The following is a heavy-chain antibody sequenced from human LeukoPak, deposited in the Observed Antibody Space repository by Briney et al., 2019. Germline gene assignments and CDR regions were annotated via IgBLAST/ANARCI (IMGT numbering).Heavy chain of an antibody. CDR2: IDPSDSYT. CDR3: ASSRAATAYYYYGMDV. D-gene: IGHD2-15*01. CDR1: GSSFTSYW. V-gene: IGHV5-10-1*01. Sequence: GASLQISCKGSGSSFTSYWISWVRQLPGKGLEWMGRIDPSDSYTNYSPSFQGHVTISADKSISTAYLQWSSLKASDTAMYYCASSRAATAYYYYGMDVWGKGTTVTVSS. J-gene: IGHJ6*04.